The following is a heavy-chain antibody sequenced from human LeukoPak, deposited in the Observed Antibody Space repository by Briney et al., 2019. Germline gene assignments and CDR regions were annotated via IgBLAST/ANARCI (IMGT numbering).Heavy chain of an antibody. CDR2: ISAYNGNT. Sequence: GASVKVSCKASGYTFTSYGISWVRRASGQGLEWMGWISAYNGNTNYAQKLQGRVTMTTDTSTSTAYMELRSLRSDDTAVYYCARVDCSSTSCYAAGNWFDPWGQGTLVTVSS. J-gene: IGHJ5*02. CDR1: GYTFTSYG. CDR3: ARVDCSSTSCYAAGNWFDP. D-gene: IGHD2-2*01. V-gene: IGHV1-18*04.